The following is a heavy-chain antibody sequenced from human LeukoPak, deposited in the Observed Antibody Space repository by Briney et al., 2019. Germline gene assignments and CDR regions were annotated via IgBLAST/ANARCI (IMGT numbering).Heavy chain of an antibody. Sequence: PSETLSLTCTVSGVSISSYYWSWIRQPPGKGLEWIGYIYYSGSTNYNPSLKSRVTISVDTSKNQFSLKLSSVTAADTAVYYCARVRYYYDKRGYAFDIWGQGTMVTVSS. CDR1: GVSISSYY. CDR3: ARVRYYYDKRGYAFDI. J-gene: IGHJ3*02. D-gene: IGHD3-22*01. CDR2: IYYSGST. V-gene: IGHV4-59*08.